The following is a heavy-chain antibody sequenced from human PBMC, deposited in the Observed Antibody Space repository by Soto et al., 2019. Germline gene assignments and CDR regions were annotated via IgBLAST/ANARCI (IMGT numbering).Heavy chain of an antibody. J-gene: IGHJ4*02. V-gene: IGHV4-31*02. D-gene: IGHD2-8*02. Sequence: SETLSLTCTFSGSSIGSGDYYLSWIRQHPGKGLEWIGYIYYSGGTYYNPSLKSRVAISLDTSKNQFSLKLTSVTAADTAVYYCARDKITGLFDYWGQGALVTVSS. CDR2: IYYSGGT. CDR3: ARDKITGLFDY. CDR1: GSSIGSGDYY.